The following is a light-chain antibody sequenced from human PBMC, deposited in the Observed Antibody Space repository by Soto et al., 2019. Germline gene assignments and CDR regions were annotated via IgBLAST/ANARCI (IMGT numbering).Light chain of an antibody. Sequence: SVLLQPPPVSGTPGQQFSISCSGTSIDIVSYTHVAWYXKXPXXSPEXXIYAVRDRPTGGSDRFAGTXSGITAFLTISRLETVDEADYYWIAHTGRPSYLFGTRNKVTVL. CDR3: IAHTGRPSYL. CDR2: AVR. V-gene: IGLV2-14*03. J-gene: IGLJ1*01. CDR1: SIDIVSYTH.